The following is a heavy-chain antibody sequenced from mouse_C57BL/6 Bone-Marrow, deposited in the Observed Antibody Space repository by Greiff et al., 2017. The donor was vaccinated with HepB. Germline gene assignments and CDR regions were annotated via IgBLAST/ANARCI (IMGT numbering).Heavy chain of an antibody. J-gene: IGHJ4*01. Sequence: VQVVESGAELAKPGASVKLSCKASGYTFTSYWMHWVKQRPGQGLEWIGYINPSSGYTKYNQKFKDKATLTADKSSSTAYMQLSSLTYEDSAVYYCARTAQAKDYYAMDYWGQGTSVTVSS. V-gene: IGHV1-7*01. CDR1: GYTFTSYW. CDR2: INPSSGYT. D-gene: IGHD3-2*02. CDR3: ARTAQAKDYYAMDY.